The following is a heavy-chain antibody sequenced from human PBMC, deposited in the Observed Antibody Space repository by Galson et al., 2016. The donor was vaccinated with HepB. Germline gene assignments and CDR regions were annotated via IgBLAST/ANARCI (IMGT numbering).Heavy chain of an antibody. V-gene: IGHV3-23*01. Sequence: SLRLSCAASGFTFGSYAMSWVRQAPGKGLEWVSAISGSGDNTYYADSVKGRFTISRDNSKNTLYLQMNSLRDEDTAVYYCAKGRTGTTGPVEYWGQGTLVTVSS. CDR1: GFTFGSYA. CDR3: AKGRTGTTGPVEY. CDR2: ISGSGDNT. D-gene: IGHD1-1*01. J-gene: IGHJ4*02.